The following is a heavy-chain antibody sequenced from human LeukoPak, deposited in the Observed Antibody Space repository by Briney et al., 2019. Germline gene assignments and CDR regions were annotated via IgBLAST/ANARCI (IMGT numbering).Heavy chain of an antibody. D-gene: IGHD4-17*01. CDR2: ISYIGST. CDR3: ARDLVTVTKGFDI. Sequence: SETLSLTCAVSDDSFSSHYWTWIRQPPGKGLEWIGYISYIGSTNYNPSLKSRVTISIDTTRNQFSLRLSSVTAADTAVYYCARDLVTVTKGFDIWGQGTMVSVSS. CDR1: DDSFSSHY. V-gene: IGHV4-59*11. J-gene: IGHJ3*02.